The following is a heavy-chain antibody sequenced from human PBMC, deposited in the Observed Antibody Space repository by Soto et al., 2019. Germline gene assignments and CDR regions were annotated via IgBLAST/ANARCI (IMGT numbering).Heavy chain of an antibody. V-gene: IGHV3-33*01. J-gene: IGHJ4*02. CDR2: IEYDGNNK. CDR3: ARVPDY. CDR1: GFTFKNYG. Sequence: GGSLRLSCAASGFTFKNYGMEWVRQAPGKGLEWVAVIEYDGNNKYYADSVKGRFTISRDNSKNMLYLQINSLRAEDTAVYYCARVPDYWGQGTLVTVSS.